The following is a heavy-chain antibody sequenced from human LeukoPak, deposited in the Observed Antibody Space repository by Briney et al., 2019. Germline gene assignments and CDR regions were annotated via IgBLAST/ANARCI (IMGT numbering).Heavy chain of an antibody. Sequence: GGSLRLSCTVSGFTLSTYSLNWVRRAPGKGLEWVSLMTNSRSYYADSVKGRFTISRDNAKNSLYLQMNSLRAEDTAVYYCASSPDSSSWYGGYWGQGTLVTVSS. D-gene: IGHD6-13*01. CDR1: GFTLSTYS. CDR2: MTNSRSY. V-gene: IGHV3-21*01. CDR3: ASSPDSSSWYGGY. J-gene: IGHJ4*02.